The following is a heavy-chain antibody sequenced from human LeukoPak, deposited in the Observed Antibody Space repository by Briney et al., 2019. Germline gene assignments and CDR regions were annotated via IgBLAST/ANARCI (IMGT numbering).Heavy chain of an antibody. V-gene: IGHV4-34*01. J-gene: IGHJ4*02. CDR3: ARGYDILTNADYFDY. CDR2: INHSGST. CDR1: GGSFSGYY. Sequence: PSETLSLTCAVYGGSFSGYYWSWIRRPPGKGLEWIGEINHSGSTNYNPSLKSRVTISVDTSKNQFSLKLSSVTAADTAVYYCARGYDILTNADYFDYWGQGTLVTVSS. D-gene: IGHD3-9*01.